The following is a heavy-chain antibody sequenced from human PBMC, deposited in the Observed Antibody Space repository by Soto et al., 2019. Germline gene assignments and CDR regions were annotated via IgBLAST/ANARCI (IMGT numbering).Heavy chain of an antibody. Sequence: GXLRLSCASSGFTFSSYEMNWVRQSPGKGLEWVAYISISGRTIYYADSVKGRFTISRDNAKNSLYLQMNSLRAEDTAVYYCAFTYYYGSGSKTPDFYYFDYWGQGTLVTVPS. V-gene: IGHV3-48*03. J-gene: IGHJ4*02. D-gene: IGHD3-10*01. CDR3: AFTYYYGSGSKTPDFYYFDY. CDR2: ISISGRTI. CDR1: GFTFSSYE.